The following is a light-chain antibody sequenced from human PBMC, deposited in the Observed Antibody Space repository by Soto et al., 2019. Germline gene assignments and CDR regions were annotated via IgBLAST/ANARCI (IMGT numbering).Light chain of an antibody. CDR1: QSVSSSY. V-gene: IGKV3-20*01. CDR2: DAS. CDR3: QQYCTSSPGVT. J-gene: IGKJ3*01. Sequence: EIVLTQSPGTLSLSPGERATLSCRASQSVSSSYLAWYQQKPGQAPRLLIYDASRRATGIPDRFSGSGSGTDFTLTIIRMEQEDFAVYYCQQYCTSSPGVTFGPGTKVDIK.